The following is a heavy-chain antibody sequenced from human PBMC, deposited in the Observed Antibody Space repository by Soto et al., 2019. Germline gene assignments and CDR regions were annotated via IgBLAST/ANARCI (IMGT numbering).Heavy chain of an antibody. J-gene: IGHJ4*02. D-gene: IGHD1-26*01. CDR1: GYAFTSET. V-gene: IGHV1-3*01. Sequence: QVQLVQSGAEVKKPGASVKVSCNPSGYAFTSETMHWVRQAPGQGLEWMGWINADNGDSKYSQKFQGRVTITRDTSATIAYMELSSLRSEDTAVYYCARDTGSGLRVEPGIFEYWGQGTLVTVSS. CDR2: INADNGDS. CDR3: ARDTGSGLRVEPGIFEY.